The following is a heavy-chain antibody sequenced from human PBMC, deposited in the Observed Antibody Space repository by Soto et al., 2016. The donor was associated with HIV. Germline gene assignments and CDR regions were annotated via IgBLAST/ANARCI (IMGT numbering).Heavy chain of an antibody. D-gene: IGHD5-12*01. CDR2: ISSSSSYI. J-gene: IGHJ4*02. V-gene: IGHV3-21*01. Sequence: EVQLVESGGGLVKPGGSLRLSCAASGFTFSSYSMNWVRQAPGKGLEWVSSISSSSSYIYYADSVKGRFTISRDNAKNSLYLQMNSLRAEDTAVYYCARLGTWLQKDLDYWGQGTLVTVSS. CDR1: GFTFSSYS. CDR3: ARLGTWLQKDLDY.